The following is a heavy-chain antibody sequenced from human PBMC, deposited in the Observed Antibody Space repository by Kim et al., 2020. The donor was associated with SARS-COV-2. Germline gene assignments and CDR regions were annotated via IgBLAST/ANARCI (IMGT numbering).Heavy chain of an antibody. J-gene: IGHJ6*02. CDR1: GFTFSSYA. Sequence: GGSLKLSCAASGFTFSSYAMSWVRQAPGKGLEWVSAISGSGGSTYYADSVRGRFTISRDNSKNTLYLQMNSLRAEDTAVYYCAKGGVGGSYYYYGLDVWGQGTTVTVSS. CDR3: AKGGVGGSYYYYGLDV. V-gene: IGHV3-23*01. D-gene: IGHD1-26*01. CDR2: ISGSGGST.